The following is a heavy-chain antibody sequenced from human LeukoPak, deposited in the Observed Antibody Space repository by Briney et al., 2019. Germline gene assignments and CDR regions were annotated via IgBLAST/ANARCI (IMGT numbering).Heavy chain of an antibody. CDR2: INHSGST. J-gene: IGHJ6*03. CDR3: ARSVGLYYYYYMDV. CDR1: GGSFSGHY. V-gene: IGHV4-34*01. Sequence: SETLSLTCAIYGGSFSGHYWSWIRQAPGKGLEWIGEINHSGSTNYNPSLKSRVAISVDTSKNQFSLKLSSVTAADTAVYYCARSVGLYYYYYMDVWGKGTTVTVSS. D-gene: IGHD3-16*01.